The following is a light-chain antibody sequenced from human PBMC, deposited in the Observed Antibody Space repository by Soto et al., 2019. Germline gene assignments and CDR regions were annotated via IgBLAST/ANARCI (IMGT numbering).Light chain of an antibody. J-gene: IGLJ1*01. V-gene: IGLV2-14*01. CDR2: EVS. CDR3: CSYAHGSIYV. CDR1: SSDVGGYDY. Sequence: QPALTQPASVSGSPGQSITISCTGTSSDVGGYDYVSWYQHHPGKAPKLTIYEVSNRPSGVSARFSGSKSGSTASLTISGLQAEDEADYYCCSYAHGSIYVFGTGTKVTVL.